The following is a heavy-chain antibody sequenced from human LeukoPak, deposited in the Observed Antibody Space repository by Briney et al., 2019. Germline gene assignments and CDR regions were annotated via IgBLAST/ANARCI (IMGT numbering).Heavy chain of an antibody. CDR1: GYTFTSYY. D-gene: IGHD1-7*01. CDR3: ARRTYNWNYGRGVWFDP. J-gene: IGHJ5*02. Sequence: ASVKVSCKASGYTFTSYYMHWVRQAPGQGLEWMGIINPSGGSTSYAQKFQGRVTMTRDMSTSTAYMELSSLRSEDTAVYYCARRTYNWNYGRGVWFDPWGQGTLVTVSS. V-gene: IGHV1-46*01. CDR2: INPSGGST.